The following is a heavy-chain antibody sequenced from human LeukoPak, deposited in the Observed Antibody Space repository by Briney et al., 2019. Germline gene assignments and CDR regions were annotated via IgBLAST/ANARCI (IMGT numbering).Heavy chain of an antibody. CDR2: IRSKAYGGTT. CDR1: GFTFGDYA. Sequence: GGSLRLSCAASGFTFGDYAMSWVRQAPGKGLEWVGFIRSKAYGGTTEYAASVKGRFTISRDDSKSIAYLQMNSLKTEDTAVYYCTRDHHIMATIFYPYPYYFDYWGQGTLVTVSS. V-gene: IGHV3-49*04. CDR3: TRDHHIMATIFYPYPYYFDY. D-gene: IGHD5-12*01. J-gene: IGHJ4*02.